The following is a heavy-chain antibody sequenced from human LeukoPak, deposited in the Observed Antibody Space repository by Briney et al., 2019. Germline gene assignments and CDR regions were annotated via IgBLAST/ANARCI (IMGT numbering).Heavy chain of an antibody. CDR2: IYSGGST. J-gene: IGHJ6*03. CDR1: GFTVSSNY. Sequence: GGSLRLSCAASGFTVSSNYMSWVRQAPGKGLEWVSVIYSGGSTYYADSVKGRFTISRDNSKNTLYLQLNSLRAEDTAVYYCSGAAYQPLATNNYLMDVWGKGTTVTVSS. D-gene: IGHD2-2*01. V-gene: IGHV3-53*01. CDR3: SGAAYQPLATNNYLMDV.